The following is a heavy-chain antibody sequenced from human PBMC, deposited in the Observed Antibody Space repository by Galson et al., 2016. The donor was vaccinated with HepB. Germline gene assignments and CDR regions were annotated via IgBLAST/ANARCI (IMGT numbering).Heavy chain of an antibody. J-gene: IGHJ4*02. CDR2: INPGHGDT. D-gene: IGHD1-26*01. V-gene: IGHV1-3*01. Sequence: SVKVSCKAPGYTFTNYAMHWVRQAPGQRLEWMGWINPGHGDTKYSQKFQGRVTISSDTSASPAYMELSSLISEDTAVYYCAREGSYYTLDYWGQGTLVTVSS. CDR1: GYTFTNYA. CDR3: AREGSYYTLDY.